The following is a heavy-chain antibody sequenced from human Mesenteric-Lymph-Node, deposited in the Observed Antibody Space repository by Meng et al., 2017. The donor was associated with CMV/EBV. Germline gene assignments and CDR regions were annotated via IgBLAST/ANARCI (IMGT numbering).Heavy chain of an antibody. CDR1: GGSTRSSNW. J-gene: IGHJ4*02. CDR3: ARENFFDS. V-gene: IGHV4-4*02. CDR2: INHSGST. Sequence: LYLPCAVSGGSTRSSNWWSWIRQPPGKGLEWIGEINHSGSTHYNPSLKSRVTISVDTSKNQFSLKVSSVTAADTAVYYCARENFFDSWGQGTLVTVSS.